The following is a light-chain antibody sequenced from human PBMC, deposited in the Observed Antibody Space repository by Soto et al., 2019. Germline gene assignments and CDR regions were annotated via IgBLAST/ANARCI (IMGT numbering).Light chain of an antibody. CDR1: QSVASSY. J-gene: IGKJ1*01. V-gene: IGKV3-20*01. Sequence: EVVLTKSPGTLSLSPGGRDTLSCRASQSVASSYLAWYQQKPGRAPRLLVYSASNRATGIPDRFSGSGSGTDFTLNISRLEAEDRAVYYCHHFGSLPETCGPGTIVE. CDR2: SAS. CDR3: HHFGSLPET.